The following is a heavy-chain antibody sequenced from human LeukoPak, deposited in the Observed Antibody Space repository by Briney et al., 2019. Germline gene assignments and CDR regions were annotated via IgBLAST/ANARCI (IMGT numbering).Heavy chain of an antibody. V-gene: IGHV4-39*01. CDR2: TYYRGTT. Sequence: SETLSLTCTVSGDSVSNNNYFWGWIRQPPGKGLEWIGSTYYRGTTYYNPSVESRVTISADTSKNQLSLKLSSVTAADTAVYYCARHAPGDIGVQIPAPTRWFDPWGQGTLVTVSS. D-gene: IGHD2-15*01. CDR1: GDSVSNNNYF. CDR3: ARHAPGDIGVQIPAPTRWFDP. J-gene: IGHJ5*02.